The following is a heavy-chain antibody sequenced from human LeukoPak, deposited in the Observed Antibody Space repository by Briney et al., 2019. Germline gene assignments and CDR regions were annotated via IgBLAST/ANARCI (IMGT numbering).Heavy chain of an antibody. V-gene: IGHV4-34*01. D-gene: IGHD1-26*01. CDR3: ARLLGGSRRERYFDL. Sequence: PSETLSLTCAVYGGSFSGYYWSWIRQPPGKGLEWIGEINHSGSTNYNPSLKSRVTISVDTSKNQFSLKLSSVAAADTAVYYCARLLGGSRRERYFDLWGRGTLVTVSS. CDR1: GGSFSGYY. CDR2: INHSGST. J-gene: IGHJ2*01.